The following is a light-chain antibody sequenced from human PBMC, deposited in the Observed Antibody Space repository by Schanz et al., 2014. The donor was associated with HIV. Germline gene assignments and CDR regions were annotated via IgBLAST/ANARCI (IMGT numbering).Light chain of an antibody. Sequence: DIPMTQSPSTLSASVGDRVTLTCRASQYISSWLAWYQQKPGKAPKLLIYRASDLEIGVPSRFSGGGAGTEFTLTINSLQPDDFATYFCQQSHNYPYTFGQGTRLEIK. CDR3: QQSHNYPYT. V-gene: IGKV1-5*03. CDR2: RAS. CDR1: QYISSW. J-gene: IGKJ2*01.